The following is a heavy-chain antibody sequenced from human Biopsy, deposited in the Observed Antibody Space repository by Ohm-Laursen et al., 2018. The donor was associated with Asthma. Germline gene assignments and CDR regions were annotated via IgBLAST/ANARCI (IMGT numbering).Heavy chain of an antibody. J-gene: IGHJ4*02. Sequence: SLRLSRAASGRHFGSYNMHWARQAPGKGLEWVAVITFDGSTQHYGDSVKGRFTISRDNSKNMLFLQMNSLRAEDTAVYYCLRDTLGYYFDIWGQGTKVTVSS. CDR1: GRHFGSYN. V-gene: IGHV3-30-3*01. CDR2: ITFDGSTQ. D-gene: IGHD6-13*01. CDR3: LRDTLGYYFDI.